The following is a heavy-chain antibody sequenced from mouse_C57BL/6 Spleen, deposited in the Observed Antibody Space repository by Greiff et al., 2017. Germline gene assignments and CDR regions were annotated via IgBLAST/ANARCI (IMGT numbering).Heavy chain of an antibody. Sequence: VKLQESGPGLVQPSQSLSITCTVSGFSLTSYGVHWVRQPPGKGLEWLGVIWSGGSTDYNAAFISRLSISKDNSKSQVFFKMNSLQADDTAIYYCAKENYGSSYIFAYRGQGTLVTGSA. CDR3: AKENYGSSYIFAY. V-gene: IGHV2-4*01. D-gene: IGHD1-1*01. CDR1: GFSLTSYG. CDR2: IWSGGST. J-gene: IGHJ3*01.